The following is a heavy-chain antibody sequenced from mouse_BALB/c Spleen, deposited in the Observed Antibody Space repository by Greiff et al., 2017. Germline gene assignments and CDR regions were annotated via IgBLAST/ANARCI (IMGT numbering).Heavy chain of an antibody. Sequence: QVQLQQPGAELVKPGASVKLSCKASGYTFTSYWMHWVKQRPGQGLEWIGEIDPSDSYTNYNQKFKGKATLTVDKSSSTAYMQLSSLTSEDSAVYYCARARGWLPRAYWGQGTLVTVSA. D-gene: IGHD2-3*01. CDR2: IDPSDSYT. CDR1: GYTFTSYW. V-gene: IGHV1-69*02. J-gene: IGHJ3*01. CDR3: ARARGWLPRAY.